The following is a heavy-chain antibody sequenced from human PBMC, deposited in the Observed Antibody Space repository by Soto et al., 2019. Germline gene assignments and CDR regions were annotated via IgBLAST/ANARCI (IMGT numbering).Heavy chain of an antibody. CDR3: ARMETFGSLNWFDP. J-gene: IGHJ5*02. V-gene: IGHV1-8*01. CDR2: MNPGSGDT. Sequence: ASVKVSCKASGYSFTNNDVSWVRQATGQGLEWMGWMNPGSGDTGYAQKFQGRVTMTRGISIATAYMELSSLRSDDTAIYYCARMETFGSLNWFDPWGQGTLVTVSS. D-gene: IGHD3-16*01. CDR1: GYSFTNND.